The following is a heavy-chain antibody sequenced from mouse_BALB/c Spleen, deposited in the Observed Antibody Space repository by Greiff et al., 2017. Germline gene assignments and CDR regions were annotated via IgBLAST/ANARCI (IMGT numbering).Heavy chain of an antibody. Sequence: EVQLQQSGPELVKPGASVKVSCKASGYAFTSYNMYWVKQSHGKSLEWIGYIDPYNGGTSYNQKFKGKATLTVDKSSSTAYMHLNSLTSEDSAVYYYTRSLYDGYFHYYALDYWGQGTSVTVSS. CDR2: IDPYNGGT. J-gene: IGHJ4*01. V-gene: IGHV1S135*01. D-gene: IGHD2-3*01. CDR3: TRSLYDGYFHYYALDY. CDR1: GYAFTSYN.